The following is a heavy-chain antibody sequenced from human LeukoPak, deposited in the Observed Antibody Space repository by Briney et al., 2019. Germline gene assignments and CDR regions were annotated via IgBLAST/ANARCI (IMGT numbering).Heavy chain of an antibody. V-gene: IGHV6-1*01. CDR1: GDSVSSNSAA. J-gene: IGHJ5*02. CDR2: TYYRSKWYN. CDR3: AKAPLNYGASFDP. Sequence: SQTLSLTCALSGDSVSSNSAAWNWVRQSPSRGLERLGRTYYRSKWYNDYAVSVKSRITINTDTSKNQFSLQLNSVTPEDTAVYYCAKAPLNYGASFDPWGQGTLVTVSS. D-gene: IGHD3-16*01.